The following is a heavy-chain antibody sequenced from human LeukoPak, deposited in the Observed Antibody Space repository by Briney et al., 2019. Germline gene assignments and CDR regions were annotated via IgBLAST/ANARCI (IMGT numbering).Heavy chain of an antibody. CDR3: AKSAGVGATAPFDY. D-gene: IGHD1-26*01. CDR2: ISGSGGST. V-gene: IGHV3-23*01. J-gene: IGHJ4*02. CDR1: GFTFSSYA. Sequence: PGGSLRLSCAASGFTFSSYAMSWVRQPPGKGLEWVSAISGSGGSTYYADSVEARLPISRDNSKNTLSLQMNSLSAEDTAVYYCAKSAGVGATAPFDYWGQGTLVTVSS.